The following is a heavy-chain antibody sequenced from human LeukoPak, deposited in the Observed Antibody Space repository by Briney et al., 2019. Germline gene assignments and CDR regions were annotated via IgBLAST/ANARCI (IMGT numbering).Heavy chain of an antibody. Sequence: PGGSLRLSCAASGFTVSSNYMSWVRQAPGKGLEWVSVIYSGGSTYYADSVKGRFTISRDNSKNTLYLQMNSLGAEGTAVYYCARAVHYYDSLGAAFDLWGQGTMVTVSS. CDR2: IYSGGST. CDR1: GFTVSSNY. V-gene: IGHV3-66*01. CDR3: ARAVHYYDSLGAAFDL. J-gene: IGHJ3*01. D-gene: IGHD3-22*01.